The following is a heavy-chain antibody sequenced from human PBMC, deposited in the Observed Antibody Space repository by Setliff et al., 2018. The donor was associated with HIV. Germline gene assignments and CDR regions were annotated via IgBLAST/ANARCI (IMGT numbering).Heavy chain of an antibody. CDR2: FYTSGST. V-gene: IGHV4-61*09. CDR3: ARDPELYSSSSGWFDP. J-gene: IGHJ5*02. D-gene: IGHD6-6*01. CDR1: GGSISSGSYY. Sequence: PSETLSLTCTVSGGSISSGSYYWSWIRQPAGKGLEWIGHFYTSGSTNYNPSLKSRVTISVDTSKNHFSLKLSSVTAADTAVYYCARDPELYSSSSGWFDPWGQGTLVTVSS.